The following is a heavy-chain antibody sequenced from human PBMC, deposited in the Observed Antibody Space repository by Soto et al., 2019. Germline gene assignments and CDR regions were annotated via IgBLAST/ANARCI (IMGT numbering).Heavy chain of an antibody. J-gene: IGHJ6*02. V-gene: IGHV1-8*01. D-gene: IGHD6-13*01. Sequence: VKVSCKSSGYTFTSYDINWVRQATGQGLEWMGWMNPNSGNTGYAQKFQGRVTMTRNTSISTAYMELSSLRSEDTAVYYCARGASSSWYVGYYGMDVWGQGTTVTVSS. CDR3: ARGASSSWYVGYYGMDV. CDR1: GYTFTSYD. CDR2: MNPNSGNT.